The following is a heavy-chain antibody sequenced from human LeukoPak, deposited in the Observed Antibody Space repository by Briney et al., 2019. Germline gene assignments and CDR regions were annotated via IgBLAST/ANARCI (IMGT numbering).Heavy chain of an antibody. J-gene: IGHJ4*02. CDR3: AKSPGYSSSWYDY. CDR2: ISYDGSDK. V-gene: IGHV3-30*04. Sequence: GGSLRLSCAASGFTFSSYAMYWVRQAPGKGLEWVAVISYDGSDKFYADSVKGRFTISRDNAKNSLYLQMNSLRAEDTAVYYCAKSPGYSSSWYDYWGQGTLVTVSS. D-gene: IGHD6-13*01. CDR1: GFTFSSYA.